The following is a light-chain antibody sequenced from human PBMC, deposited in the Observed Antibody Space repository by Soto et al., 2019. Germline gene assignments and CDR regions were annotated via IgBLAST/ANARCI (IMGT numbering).Light chain of an antibody. Sequence: EIVMTQSPATLSLSPGERATLSCRASQSLTTDLAWYQQKPGQPPRLLIYGASTRATDFPARFSGSGSGTEFTLTINSLQAEDSAVYYCQQYYNWPRTFGQGTRLEI. V-gene: IGKV3-15*01. CDR1: QSLTTD. J-gene: IGKJ5*01. CDR3: QQYYNWPRT. CDR2: GAS.